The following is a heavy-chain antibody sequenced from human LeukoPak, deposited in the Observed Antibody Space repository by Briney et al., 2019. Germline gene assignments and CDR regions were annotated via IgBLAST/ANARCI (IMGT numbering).Heavy chain of an antibody. J-gene: IGHJ6*02. CDR2: ISGSGGSA. CDR3: AKDQPRPYYYYGMDV. V-gene: IGHV3-23*01. Sequence: PGGSLRLSCAASGFTFSSYAMSWVRQAPGKGLEWVSAISGSGGSAYYADSVKGRFTISRDNSKNTLYLQMNSLRAEDTAVYYCAKDQPRPYYYYGMDVWGQGTTVTVSS. CDR1: GFTFSSYA.